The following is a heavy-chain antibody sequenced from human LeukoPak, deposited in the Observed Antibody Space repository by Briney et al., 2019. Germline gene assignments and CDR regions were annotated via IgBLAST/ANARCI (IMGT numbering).Heavy chain of an antibody. Sequence: SETLSLTCTDSGGSIRSYYWSWIRQPPGKGLQWIGYIYYSGSTNYNPSLKSRVTISVDTSKNKFSLKLSSVTAADTAVYYCARAPHWGRPFDYWGQGTLVTVSS. V-gene: IGHV4-59*08. CDR2: IYYSGST. CDR3: ARAPHWGRPFDY. J-gene: IGHJ4*02. D-gene: IGHD7-27*01. CDR1: GGSIRSYY.